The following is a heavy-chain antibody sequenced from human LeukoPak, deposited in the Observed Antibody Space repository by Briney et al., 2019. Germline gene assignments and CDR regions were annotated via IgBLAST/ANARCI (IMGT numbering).Heavy chain of an antibody. D-gene: IGHD2-2*01. V-gene: IGHV3-23*01. Sequence: GGSLRLSCAASGFTFSSYAMSWVRQAPGKGLGWVSAISGSGGSTYYADSVKGRFTFSRDNSKNTLYLQMNSLRAEDTAVYYCATLGDIVVVPSLPTDFWGQGTLVTVSS. J-gene: IGHJ4*02. CDR2: ISGSGGST. CDR1: GFTFSSYA. CDR3: ATLGDIVVVPSLPTDF.